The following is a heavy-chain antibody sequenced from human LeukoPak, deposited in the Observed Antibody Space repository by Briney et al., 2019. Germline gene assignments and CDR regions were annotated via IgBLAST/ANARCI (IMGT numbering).Heavy chain of an antibody. J-gene: IGHJ4*02. Sequence: ASVKVSCKASGYTFTNYYIHWVRQAPGQGLEWMGIINPSGGSTSNAQKFQGRVTMTRDTSTSTVYMELSSLRSEDAAVYYCARERGSGGFFDYWGQGTLVTVSS. CDR3: ARERGSGGFFDY. V-gene: IGHV1-46*01. CDR1: GYTFTNYY. D-gene: IGHD1-26*01. CDR2: INPSGGST.